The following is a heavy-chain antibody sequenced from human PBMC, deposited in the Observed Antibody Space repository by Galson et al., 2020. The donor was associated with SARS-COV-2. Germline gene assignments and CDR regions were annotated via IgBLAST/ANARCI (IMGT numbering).Heavy chain of an antibody. CDR2: IKQDGSEK. D-gene: IGHD3-22*01. CDR1: GFTFSSYW. Sequence: GESLKISCAASGFTFSSYWISWVRQAPGKGLEWVANIKQDGSEKYYVDSVKGRFTISRDNAKNSLYLQMNSLRAEDTAVYYCAREVVGYYDSSGYYPTGGYYYGMDVWGHGTTVTVSS. CDR3: AREVVGYYDSSGYYPTGGYYYGMDV. J-gene: IGHJ6*02. V-gene: IGHV3-7*01.